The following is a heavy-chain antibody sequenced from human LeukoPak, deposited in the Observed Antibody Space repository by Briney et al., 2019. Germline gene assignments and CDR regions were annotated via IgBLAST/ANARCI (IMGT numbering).Heavy chain of an antibody. CDR1: GGTFISYA. CDR2: IIPILGIA. J-gene: IGHJ4*02. Sequence: SVKVSCKASGGTFISYAISWVRQAPGQGLEWMGRIIPILGIANYAQKFQGRVTITADKSTSTAYMELSSLRSEDTAVYYCGGAGPVLLWFGELSRWGQGTPVTVSS. D-gene: IGHD3-10*01. V-gene: IGHV1-69*04. CDR3: GGAGPVLLWFGELSR.